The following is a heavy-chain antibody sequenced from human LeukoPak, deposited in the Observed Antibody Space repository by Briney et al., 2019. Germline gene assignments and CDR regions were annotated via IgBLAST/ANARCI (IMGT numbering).Heavy chain of an antibody. CDR1: GFTFSSYG. CDR3: AKDHAVAGGCDY. D-gene: IGHD6-19*01. V-gene: IGHV3-30*18. CDR2: ISYDGSNK. Sequence: GGSLRLSCAASGFTFSSYGMHWVRQAPGKGLEWVAVISYDGSNKYYEDSVKGRFTISRDNSKNTLYLQMNSLRTEDTAVYYCAKDHAVAGGCDYWGQGTLVTVSS. J-gene: IGHJ4*02.